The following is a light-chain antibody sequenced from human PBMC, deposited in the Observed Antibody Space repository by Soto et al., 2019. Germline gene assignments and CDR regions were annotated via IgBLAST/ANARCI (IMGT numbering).Light chain of an antibody. CDR2: DNK. J-gene: IGLJ1*01. CDR3: GVWEASLNGYV. V-gene: IGLV1-44*01. CDR1: NSNIGTNP. Sequence: VLNHPPSASWTPGRRVTISCSWGNSNIGTNPVAWYQQLPGMAPNLLIDDNKKRPSVVPDRFSGSKSGTSAALAISGLQSDDEADYSCGVWEASLNGYVFGSGTKVTVL.